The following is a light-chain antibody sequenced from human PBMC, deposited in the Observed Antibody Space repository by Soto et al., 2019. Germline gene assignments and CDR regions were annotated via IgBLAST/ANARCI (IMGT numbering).Light chain of an antibody. CDR3: SSYTSISTLVV. CDR2: EVS. CDR1: SSDVGGYNY. J-gene: IGLJ2*01. V-gene: IGLV2-14*01. Sequence: QSALTQPASVSGSPGQSITISCTGTSSDVGGYNYVSWYQQHPGKAPKLMIYEVSNRPSGVSNRFSGSKSGNTASLTISGLQAEDEGDYYCSSYTSISTLVVFGGGPKVTVL.